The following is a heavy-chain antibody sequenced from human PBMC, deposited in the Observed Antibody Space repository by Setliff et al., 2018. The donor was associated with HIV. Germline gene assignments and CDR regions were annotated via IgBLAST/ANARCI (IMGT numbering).Heavy chain of an antibody. CDR2: ISGYNAKT. J-gene: IGHJ4*02. Sequence: ASVKVSCKASGYAFSNYGINWVRQAPGLGLEWMGWISGYNAKTDFAQKFRDRVSVTTDSSASTVYMEVMRLTSDDTAVYYCAREGVAIPDEEGYYFDQWGQGTLVTVSS. CDR1: GYAFSNYG. V-gene: IGHV1-18*01. CDR3: AREGVAIPDEEGYYFDQ. D-gene: IGHD2-15*01.